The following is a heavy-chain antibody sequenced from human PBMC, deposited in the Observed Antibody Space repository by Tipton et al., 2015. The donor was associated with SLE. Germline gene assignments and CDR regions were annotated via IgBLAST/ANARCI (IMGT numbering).Heavy chain of an antibody. V-gene: IGHV4-4*02. CDR2: IYHSGST. D-gene: IGHD1-20*01. J-gene: IGHJ4*02. Sequence: TLSLTCAASGGSISSSNWWSWVRQPPGKGLEWIGEIYHSGSTNYNPSLKSRVTISVDKSKNQFSLKLSSVTAADTAVYYCARARSLITGTTGGTFDYWGQGTLVTVSS. CDR3: ARARSLITGTTGGTFDY. CDR1: GGSISSSNW.